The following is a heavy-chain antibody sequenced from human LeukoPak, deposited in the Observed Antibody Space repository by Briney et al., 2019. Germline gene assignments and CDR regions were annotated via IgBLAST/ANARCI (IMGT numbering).Heavy chain of an antibody. CDR1: GGSISSSSYY. V-gene: IGHV4-39*01. CDR2: IYYSGST. CDR3: ARHEIDSSGYYHEFNWFDP. Sequence: SETLSLTCTVSGGSISSSSYYWGWIRQPPGKGLEWIGSIYYSGSTYYNPSLKSRVTISVDTSKNQFSLKLSSVTAADTAVYYCARHEIDSSGYYHEFNWFDPWGQGTLVTDSS. J-gene: IGHJ5*02. D-gene: IGHD3-22*01.